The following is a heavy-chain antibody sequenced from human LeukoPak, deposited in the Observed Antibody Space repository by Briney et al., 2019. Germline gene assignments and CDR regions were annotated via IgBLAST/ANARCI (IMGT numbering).Heavy chain of an antibody. D-gene: IGHD4-23*01. CDR1: GFTFSSYW. CDR2: VNSDGSST. J-gene: IGHJ4*02. CDR3: ARGAAMATRHFDY. Sequence: GGSLRLSCAASGFTFSSYWMHWVRQAPGKGLVWVSRVNSDGSSTSYADSAKGRFTISRDNAKNSLYLQMNSLRAEDTAVYYCARGAAMATRHFDYWGQGTLVTVSS. V-gene: IGHV3-74*01.